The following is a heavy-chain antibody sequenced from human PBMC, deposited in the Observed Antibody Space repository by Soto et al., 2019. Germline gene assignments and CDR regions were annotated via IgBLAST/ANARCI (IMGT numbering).Heavy chain of an antibody. CDR3: ARAPSWDILTGYFGYFDY. V-gene: IGHV4-30-4*01. CDR1: GGSISSGDYY. J-gene: IGHJ4*02. CDR2: IYYSGST. D-gene: IGHD3-9*01. Sequence: PSETLSLTCTVSGGSISSGDYYWSWIRQPPGKGLEWIGYIYYSGSTYYNPSLKSRVIISVDTSKNQFSLKLSSVTAADTAVYYCARAPSWDILTGYFGYFDYWGQGTLVTVSS.